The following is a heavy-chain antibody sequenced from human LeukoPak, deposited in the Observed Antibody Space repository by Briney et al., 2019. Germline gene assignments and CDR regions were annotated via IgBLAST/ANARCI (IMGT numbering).Heavy chain of an antibody. CDR1: GGSISSSSYY. V-gene: IGHV4-61*05. CDR2: ILYSGST. D-gene: IGHD6-13*01. Sequence: SETLSLTCTVSGGSISSSSYYWGWIRQPPGKGLEWIGYILYSGSTYYNPSLKSRVTISLDTSKNQFSLKFSSVTAADTAVYYCARRVGIAGMFDYWGQGALVTVSS. J-gene: IGHJ4*02. CDR3: ARRVGIAGMFDY.